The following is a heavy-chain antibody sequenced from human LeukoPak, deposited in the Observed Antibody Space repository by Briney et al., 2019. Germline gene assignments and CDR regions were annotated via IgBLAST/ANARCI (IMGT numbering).Heavy chain of an antibody. CDR3: ARDLTGGDAFDI. J-gene: IGHJ3*02. CDR1: GYTFTSYG. V-gene: IGHV1-18*01. D-gene: IGHD3-9*01. Sequence: ASVKVSCKASGYTFTSYGISWVRQAPGQGLEWMGWISAYNGNKNYAQKLQGRVTMTTDTSTSTAYMELRSLRSDDTAVYYCARDLTGGDAFDIWGQGTMVTVSS. CDR2: ISAYNGNK.